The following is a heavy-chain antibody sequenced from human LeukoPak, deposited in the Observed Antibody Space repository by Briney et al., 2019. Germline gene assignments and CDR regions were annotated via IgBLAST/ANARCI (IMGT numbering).Heavy chain of an antibody. CDR2: INHSGST. Sequence: SETLSLTCAVYGGSFSGYHWSWIRQPPGKGLEWIGEINHSGSTNYNPSLKSRVTISVDTSRNQFSLKLSSVTAADTAVYYCAREAPGVVRGYSGPLTVGPKKKAWFDPWGQGTLVTVSS. D-gene: IGHD5-12*01. J-gene: IGHJ5*02. CDR3: AREAPGVVRGYSGPLTVGPKKKAWFDP. V-gene: IGHV4-34*01. CDR1: GGSFSGYH.